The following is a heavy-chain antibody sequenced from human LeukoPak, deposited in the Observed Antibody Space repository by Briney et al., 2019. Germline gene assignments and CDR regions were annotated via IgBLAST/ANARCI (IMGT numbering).Heavy chain of an antibody. CDR2: MSSSSSTI. V-gene: IGHV3-48*04. J-gene: IGHJ4*02. Sequence: GGSLRLSCAASGFTFSSYAMSWVRQAPGKGLEWVSYMSSSSSTIYYADSVKGRFTISRDNAKNSLYLQMNSLRAEDTAVYYCARDFQWLVYWGQGTLVTVSS. CDR1: GFTFSSYA. CDR3: ARDFQWLVY. D-gene: IGHD6-19*01.